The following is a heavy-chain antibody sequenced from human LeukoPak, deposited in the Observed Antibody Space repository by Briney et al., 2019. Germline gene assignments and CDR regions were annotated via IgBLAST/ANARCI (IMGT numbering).Heavy chain of an antibody. CDR1: GGSVSNGRYY. CDR3: ARYYYYDSSGYPYYYYGMDV. V-gene: IGHV4-61*01. D-gene: IGHD3-22*01. J-gene: IGHJ6*02. CDR2: IYYSGST. Sequence: PSETLSLTCTVSGGSVSNGRYYWSWIRQPPGKGLEWIGYIYYSGSTNYNPSLKSRVTISVDTSKNQFSLKLSSVTAADTAVYYCARYYYYDSSGYPYYYYGMDVWGQGTTVTVSS.